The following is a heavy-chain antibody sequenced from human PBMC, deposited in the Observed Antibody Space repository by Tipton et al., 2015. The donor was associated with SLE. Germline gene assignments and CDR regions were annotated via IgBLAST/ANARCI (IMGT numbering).Heavy chain of an antibody. CDR3: ASEILRDYGSAWGPDY. D-gene: IGHD6-19*01. CDR2: IYYSGTT. CDR1: GDSINSGGYY. V-gene: IGHV4-31*03. J-gene: IGHJ4*02. Sequence: TLSLTCTVSGDSINSGGYYWSWIRQVPGKGLEWIGHIYYSGTTDYNPSLRSRVAMSIDTSANHFSLMLSSVTAADTAVYYCASEILRDYGSAWGPDYWGQGTLVTVSS.